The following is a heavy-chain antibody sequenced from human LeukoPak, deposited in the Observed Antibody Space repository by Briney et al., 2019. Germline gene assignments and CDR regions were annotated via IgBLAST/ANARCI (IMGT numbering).Heavy chain of an antibody. CDR2: INANSGTT. CDR3: AKPISGGLAVTADWFHP. Sequence: PGGSLRLSCSASGFAFSVYAMSWLRQPPGKGLEWVSTINANSGTTSYAASVRGRFTISRDNSKNTLCLRLNTLRADDTATYYCAKPISGGLAVTADWFHPWGQGTLVVVSS. J-gene: IGHJ5*01. D-gene: IGHD6-19*01. CDR1: GFAFSVYA. V-gene: IGHV3-23*01.